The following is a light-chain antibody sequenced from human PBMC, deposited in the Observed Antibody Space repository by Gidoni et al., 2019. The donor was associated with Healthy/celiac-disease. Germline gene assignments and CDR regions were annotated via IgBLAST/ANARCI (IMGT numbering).Light chain of an antibody. CDR2: AAS. CDR3: QQLNSYPPLT. Sequence: IQFTQSPSSLSASVGDRVTITCRSSQGISSYLAWYQQKPGKAPKLLIYAASTLQSGVPSRFSGSGSGTEFTLTISSLQPEDFATYYCQQLNSYPPLTFGGXTKVEIK. V-gene: IGKV1-9*01. CDR1: QGISSY. J-gene: IGKJ4*01.